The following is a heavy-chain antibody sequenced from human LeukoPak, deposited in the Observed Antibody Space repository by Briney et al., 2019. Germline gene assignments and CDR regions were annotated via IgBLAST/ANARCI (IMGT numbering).Heavy chain of an antibody. Sequence: SGTLSLTCAVSGGAISRSNWWSWVRQPPGKGMKWIGEIYHSGSTNYNPSLKSRVTISVDTSKNQFSLKLSSVSAADTAVYYCASFIEYTSSDAFDIWGQGTMVTVSS. V-gene: IGHV4-4*02. J-gene: IGHJ3*02. CDR3: ASFIEYTSSDAFDI. CDR2: IYHSGST. D-gene: IGHD6-6*01. CDR1: GGAISRSNW.